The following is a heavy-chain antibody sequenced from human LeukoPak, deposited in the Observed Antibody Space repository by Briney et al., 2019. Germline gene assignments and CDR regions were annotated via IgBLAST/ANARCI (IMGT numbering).Heavy chain of an antibody. CDR2: ISAYNGNT. Sequence: ASVKVSCKASGYTFTSYGISWVRQAPGRGLEWMGWISAYNGNTNYAQKLQGRVTMTTDTSTSTAYMELRSLRSDDTAVYYCARDRVAANDYYYYYGMDVWGQGTTVTVSS. J-gene: IGHJ6*02. CDR1: GYTFTSYG. V-gene: IGHV1-18*01. CDR3: ARDRVAANDYYYYYGMDV. D-gene: IGHD2-15*01.